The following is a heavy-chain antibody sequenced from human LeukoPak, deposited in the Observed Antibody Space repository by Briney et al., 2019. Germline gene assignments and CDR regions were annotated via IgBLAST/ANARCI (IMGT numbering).Heavy chain of an antibody. CDR1: GASISNYS. CDR3: ARHPTTMTTPP. V-gene: IGHV4-59*08. Sequence: SETLSLTCTVSGASISNYSWSWIRQPPGEGLEWIGYIHYSGSTDYNPSLKSRVTMSVDTSKNQFSLRLSSVTAADTAMYYCARHPTTMTTPPWGQGTLVTVSS. D-gene: IGHD4-17*01. J-gene: IGHJ5*02. CDR2: IHYSGST.